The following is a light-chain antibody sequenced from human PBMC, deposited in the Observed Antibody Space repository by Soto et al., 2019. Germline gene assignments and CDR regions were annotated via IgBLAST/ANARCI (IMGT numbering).Light chain of an antibody. CDR3: CSYAGSSTVV. CDR2: EGS. Sequence: QSALTQPASVSGSPGQSITISCTGTSSDVGSYNLVSWYQQHPGKAPKLMMYEGSQRPSGVSHRFSGSKSGNTASLTISGLQAEDAADYYCCSYAGSSTVVFGGGTKLTVL. V-gene: IGLV2-23*01. CDR1: SSDVGSYNL. J-gene: IGLJ2*01.